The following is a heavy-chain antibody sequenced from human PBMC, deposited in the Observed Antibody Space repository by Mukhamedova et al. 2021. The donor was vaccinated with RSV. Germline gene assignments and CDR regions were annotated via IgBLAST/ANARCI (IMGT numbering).Heavy chain of an antibody. D-gene: IGHD3-16*01. J-gene: IGHJ4*02. Sequence: GKGLEWVARIKQDGSEKYYVDSVKGRFTISRDNAKNSLYLQMNSLRAEDTAVYYCARGNEDTNPFWGNWGQGTLVIVSS. CDR3: ARGNEDTNPFWGN. V-gene: IGHV3-7*05. CDR2: IKQDGSEK.